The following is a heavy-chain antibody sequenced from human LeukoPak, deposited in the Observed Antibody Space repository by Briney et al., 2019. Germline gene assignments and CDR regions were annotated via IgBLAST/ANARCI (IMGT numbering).Heavy chain of an antibody. D-gene: IGHD6-19*01. V-gene: IGHV3-23*01. CDR1: GFTFSNYA. J-gene: IGHJ4*02. CDR2: ISGSGGST. Sequence: GGSLRLSCAASGFTFSNYAMTWVRQAHENGLEWVSGISGSGGSTYYADFVKGRFTISRDNSKSTLYLQMNSLRAEDTAVYYCAKTLSYSSGWVYWDQGTLVTVSS. CDR3: AKTLSYSSGWVY.